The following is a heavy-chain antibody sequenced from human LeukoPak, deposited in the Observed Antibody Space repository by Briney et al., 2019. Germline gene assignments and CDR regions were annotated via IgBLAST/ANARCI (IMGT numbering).Heavy chain of an antibody. Sequence: GGFLRLSCAASGFTFSNAWMSWVRQAPGKGLEWVGRIKSKTDGGTTDYAAPVKGRFTISRDDSKNTLYLQMNSLKTEDTAVYYCTTDHRGTSYDFWSGYLSPFDYWGQGTLVTVSS. CDR2: IKSKTDGGTT. D-gene: IGHD3-3*01. CDR3: TTDHRGTSYDFWSGYLSPFDY. J-gene: IGHJ4*02. CDR1: GFTFSNAW. V-gene: IGHV3-15*01.